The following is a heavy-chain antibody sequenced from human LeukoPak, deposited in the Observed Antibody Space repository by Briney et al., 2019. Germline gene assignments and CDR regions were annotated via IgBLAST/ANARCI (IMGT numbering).Heavy chain of an antibody. D-gene: IGHD6-19*01. J-gene: IGHJ6*02. CDR2: MYYSGST. CDR1: VGFISSSSYF. Sequence: SSETLSLTCTVCVGFISSSSYFWGWIRQPPGKGLVWIGRMYYSGSTYYNPSLKSRVTISVDTSKNQFSLKLSSVTAADTAVYYCARDHGSGWYAHYYYYGMDVWGQGTTVTVSS. V-gene: IGHV4-39*07. CDR3: ARDHGSGWYAHYYYYGMDV.